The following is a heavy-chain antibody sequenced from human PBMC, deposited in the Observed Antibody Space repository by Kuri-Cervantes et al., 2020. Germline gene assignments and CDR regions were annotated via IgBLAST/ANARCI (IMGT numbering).Heavy chain of an antibody. Sequence: GESLKISCAASGFTFDDYGMSWVRQAPGKGLEWVSGINWNGGSTGYADSVKGRFTISRDNSKNTLYLQMNSLRAEDTAVYYCAKDKPPGVGSPLWFGELSDYWGQGTLVTVSS. CDR1: GFTFDDYG. V-gene: IGHV3-20*04. J-gene: IGHJ4*02. CDR3: AKDKPPGVGSPLWFGELSDY. D-gene: IGHD3-10*01. CDR2: INWNGGST.